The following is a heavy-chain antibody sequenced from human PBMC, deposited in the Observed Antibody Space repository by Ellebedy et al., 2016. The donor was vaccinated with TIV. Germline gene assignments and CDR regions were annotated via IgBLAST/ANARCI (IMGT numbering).Heavy chain of an antibody. CDR3: AKGNGGYLDY. J-gene: IGHJ4*02. Sequence: AASVQVSCKASGYTFTDYTMHWVRQAPGQRLEGMGWITVGSVNAKYSQKFQGRVTITRDTSASTAYMELSSLRTEDKAVYYCAKGNGGYLDYWGQGTLVIVSS. V-gene: IGHV1-3*01. CDR2: ITVGSVNA. CDR1: GYTFTDYT. D-gene: IGHD2-8*01.